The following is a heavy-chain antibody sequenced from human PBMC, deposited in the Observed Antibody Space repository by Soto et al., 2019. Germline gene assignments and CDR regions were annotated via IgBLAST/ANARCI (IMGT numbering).Heavy chain of an antibody. Sequence: PGGSLRLSCSASGFRFSDYGMHWVRQAPGKGLEWLAVIWSDGNNKYHADSVRDRFTISRDNSRNTLYLQMNTLRAEDTAVYYCARVAYWGPGTQVTVSS. CDR2: IWSDGNNK. CDR3: ARVAY. J-gene: IGHJ4*02. CDR1: GFRFSDYG. V-gene: IGHV3-33*01.